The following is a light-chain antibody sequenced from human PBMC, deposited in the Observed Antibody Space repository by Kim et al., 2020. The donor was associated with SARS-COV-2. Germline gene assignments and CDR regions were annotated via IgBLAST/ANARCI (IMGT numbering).Light chain of an antibody. V-gene: IGKV1-5*03. J-gene: IGKJ1*01. CDR2: KAS. CDR1: QSISSW. CDR3: QQYSSPWT. Sequence: DIQMAQSPSTLSASVGDRVTITCRASQSISSWLAWYQQKPGKAPKLLIYKASSLETGVPSRFSGSASGTEFTLTISGLQPDDVATYYCQQYSSPWTFGQGTKVDIK.